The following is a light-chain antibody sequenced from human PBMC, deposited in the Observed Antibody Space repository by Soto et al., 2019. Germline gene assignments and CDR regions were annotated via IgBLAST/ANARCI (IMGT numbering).Light chain of an antibody. V-gene: IGLV2-14*01. CDR3: SSYTTSSTRV. CDR1: SSDVGGYHS. CDR2: EVS. Sequence: QSALTQPASVSGSPGQSITISCTGTSSDVGGYHSVSWYQQHPGIAPKLMIYEVSNRPSGVSNLFSGSKSGNTASLTISGLQAEDEADYYCSSYTTSSTRVFGGGTKVTVL. J-gene: IGLJ2*01.